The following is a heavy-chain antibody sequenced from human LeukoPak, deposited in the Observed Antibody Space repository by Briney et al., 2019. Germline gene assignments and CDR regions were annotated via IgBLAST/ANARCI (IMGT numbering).Heavy chain of an antibody. Sequence: PGGSLRLSCAASGFTFSSYAMSWVRQAPGKGLEWVSCISSSSSYMYYADSVKGRFTISRDNAKNSLYLQMNSLRAEDTAVYHCARDMDGYFDYWGQGTLVTVSS. D-gene: IGHD3-10*01. CDR1: GFTFSSYA. J-gene: IGHJ4*02. CDR3: ARDMDGYFDY. CDR2: ISSSSSYM. V-gene: IGHV3-21*01.